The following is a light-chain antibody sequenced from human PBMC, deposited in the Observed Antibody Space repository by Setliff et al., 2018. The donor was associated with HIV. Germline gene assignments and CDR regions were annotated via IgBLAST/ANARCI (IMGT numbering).Light chain of an antibody. V-gene: IGLV2-8*01. J-gene: IGLJ2*01. Sequence: QSALTQPPSASGSPGQSVTISCTGSSSDVGGYNSVSWYQQHPGKAPKLIIHEVNKRPSGVPDRFAGSKSGSTASLTVSGLQAEDEAEYYCSSYAGSNNLIFGGGTKATVL. CDR1: SSDVGGYNS. CDR3: SSYAGSNNLI. CDR2: EVN.